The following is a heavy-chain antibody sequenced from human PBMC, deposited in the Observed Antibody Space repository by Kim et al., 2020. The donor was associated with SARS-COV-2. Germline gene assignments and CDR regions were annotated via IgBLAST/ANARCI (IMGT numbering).Heavy chain of an antibody. CDR1: GHTFRNFG. D-gene: IGHD6-19*01. CDR3: AKGYKTGWSDNAFDI. V-gene: IGHV1-18*04. CDR2: INAYNGET. J-gene: IGHJ3*02. Sequence: ASVKVSCKASGHTFRNFGFAWVRQAPGQGLEWMGWINAYNGETHSMQKFRGRVTLTTDIPTTTAFMEMRSLTSDDTAVYYCAKGYKTGWSDNAFDIWGQGTMVTVSS.